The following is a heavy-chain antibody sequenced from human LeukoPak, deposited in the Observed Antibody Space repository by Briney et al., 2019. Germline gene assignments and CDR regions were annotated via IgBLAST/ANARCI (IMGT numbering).Heavy chain of an antibody. CDR1: GGTFRSYV. D-gene: IGHD2-15*01. CDR2: IIPIFGTA. J-gene: IGHJ4*02. Sequence: ASVKVSCKASGGTFRSYVFSWVRQAPGQGLEWMGGIIPIFGTANYAQKFQGRVTITADKSTSTAYMELNSLRSEDTAVYYCAREILPVHCDGGSCYSFDNWGQGTLVTVSS. V-gene: IGHV1-69*06. CDR3: AREILPVHCDGGSCYSFDN.